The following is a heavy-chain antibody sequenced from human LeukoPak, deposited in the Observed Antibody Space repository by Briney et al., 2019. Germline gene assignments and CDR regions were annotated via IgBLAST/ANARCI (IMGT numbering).Heavy chain of an antibody. CDR3: APGRFLEWFP. J-gene: IGHJ5*02. D-gene: IGHD3-3*01. CDR1: GYSISSGYY. CDR2: IYHSGST. Sequence: PSETLSLTCTVSGYSISSGYYWGWIRQPPGKGLEWIGSIYHSGSTYYNPSLKSRVTISVDTSKNQFSLKLSSVTVADTAVYYCAPGRFLEWFPWGQGTLVTVSS. V-gene: IGHV4-38-2*02.